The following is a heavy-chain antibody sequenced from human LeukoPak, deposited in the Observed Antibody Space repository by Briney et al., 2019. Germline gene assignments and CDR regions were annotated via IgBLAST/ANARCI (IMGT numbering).Heavy chain of an antibody. J-gene: IGHJ4*02. D-gene: IGHD2-21*01. Sequence: GASVKVSCKASGYTFTGYYMHWVRQAPGQGLEWMGWINPNSGGTNYAQKFQGRVTMTRDTSISTAYMELSSLRSEDTAVYYCARSGIAYCGGDCYSHFDYWGQGTLVTVSS. CDR3: ARSGIAYCGGDCYSHFDY. V-gene: IGHV1-2*02. CDR1: GYTFTGYY. CDR2: INPNSGGT.